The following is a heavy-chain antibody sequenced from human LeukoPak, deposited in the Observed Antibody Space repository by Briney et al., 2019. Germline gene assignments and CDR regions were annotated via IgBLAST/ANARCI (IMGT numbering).Heavy chain of an antibody. CDR2: ISNSGNTI. J-gene: IGHJ4*02. CDR3: DTRPRY. Sequence: GGSLRLSCVGSGLTFSSYDMNWVRQAPGKGLEWISYISNSGNTIYYADSVKGRFTISRDNAKNSLSLQMNSLRAEDTAVYYCDTRPRYWGQGTLVTVSS. CDR1: GLTFSSYD. D-gene: IGHD2-2*01. V-gene: IGHV3-48*03.